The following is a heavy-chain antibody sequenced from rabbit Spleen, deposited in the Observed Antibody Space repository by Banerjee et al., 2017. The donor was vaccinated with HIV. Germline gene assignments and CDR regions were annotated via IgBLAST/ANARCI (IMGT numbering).Heavy chain of an antibody. CDR3: ARDTSSSFSSYGMDL. CDR2: IYPGSSGST. Sequence: QSLEESGGDLVKPGASLTLTCTASGFSFNSDYYICWVRQAPGNGLECGACIYPGSSGSTYYANWAKGRLTISKASTTVTLQMTSLTAADMATYFCARDTSSSFSSYGMDLWGPGTLVTVS. D-gene: IGHD1-1*01. CDR1: GFSFNSDYY. J-gene: IGHJ6*01. V-gene: IGHV1S40*01.